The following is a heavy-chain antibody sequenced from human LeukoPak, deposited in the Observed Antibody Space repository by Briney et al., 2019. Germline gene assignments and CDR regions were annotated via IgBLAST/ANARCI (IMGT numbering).Heavy chain of an antibody. D-gene: IGHD3-22*01. CDR3: AKGPYYDSSGYYSGFDY. Sequence: GGSLRLSCAASGFTFSSYGMHWVRQAPGKGREWVAFIRYDGSNKYYADSVKGRFTISRENSKNKLYLQMNSLRAEDTAMNYCAKGPYYDSSGYYSGFDYWGEGTLVTVSS. J-gene: IGHJ4*02. V-gene: IGHV3-30*02. CDR1: GFTFSSYG. CDR2: IRYDGSNK.